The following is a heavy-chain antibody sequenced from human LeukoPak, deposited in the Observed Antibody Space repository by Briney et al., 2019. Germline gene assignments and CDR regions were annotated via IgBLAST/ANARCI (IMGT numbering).Heavy chain of an antibody. V-gene: IGHV1-69*13. Sequence: SVKVSCKASGGTFSSYAISWVRQAPGQGLEWMGGITPIFGTANYAQKFQGRVTITADESTSTAYMELSSLRSEDTAVYYCARDPSVRGVFDPWGQGNLVTVSS. J-gene: IGHJ5*02. D-gene: IGHD3-10*01. CDR2: ITPIFGTA. CDR1: GGTFSSYA. CDR3: ARDPSVRGVFDP.